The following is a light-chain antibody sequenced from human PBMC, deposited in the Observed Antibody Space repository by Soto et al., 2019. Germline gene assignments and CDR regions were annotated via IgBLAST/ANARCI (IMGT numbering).Light chain of an antibody. J-gene: IGKJ1*01. CDR3: QQYDSYSWT. V-gene: IGKV1D-16*01. Sequence: DIQMTQSPSSVSASVGDRVTITCRASERINTYLAWYQQQPGKAPKLLIYAASSLQSGVPSRFSGSGSGTEFTLTISNLQPEDFATYYCQQYDSYSWTFGQGTKVDIK. CDR2: AAS. CDR1: ERINTY.